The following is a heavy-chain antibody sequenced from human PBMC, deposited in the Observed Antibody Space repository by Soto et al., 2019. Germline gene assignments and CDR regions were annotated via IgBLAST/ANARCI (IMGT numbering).Heavy chain of an antibody. V-gene: IGHV3-23*01. CDR1: GFTFSSYA. D-gene: IGHD6-13*01. CDR2: ISGSGGST. Sequence: GGSLRLSCAASGFTFSSYAMSWVRQAPGKGLEWVSAISGSGGSTYYADSVKGRFTISRDNSKNTLYLQMNSLRAEDTAVYYCAKDQGVIAAAGPFAFDIWGQGTMVTVSS. CDR3: AKDQGVIAAAGPFAFDI. J-gene: IGHJ3*02.